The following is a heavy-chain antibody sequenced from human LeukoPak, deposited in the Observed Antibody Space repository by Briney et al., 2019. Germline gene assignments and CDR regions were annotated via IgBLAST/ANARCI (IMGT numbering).Heavy chain of an antibody. CDR2: IYASGSA. J-gene: IGHJ4*02. Sequence: SETLSLTCSVSGASISRYYWSWIRQSPGKGLEWIGRIYASGSANYNPSLQSRVTMSIDTSKNQISLKFSSVTAADTAIYYCLTDREVGRLAPAPTGDYWGQGTLVTVSS. V-gene: IGHV4-4*07. D-gene: IGHD1-26*01. CDR3: LTDREVGRLAPAPTGDY. CDR1: GASISRYY.